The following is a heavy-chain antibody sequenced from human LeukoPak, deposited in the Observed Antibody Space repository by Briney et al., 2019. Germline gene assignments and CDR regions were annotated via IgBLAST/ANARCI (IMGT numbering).Heavy chain of an antibody. Sequence: ASVKVSCKASGYTFTGYYMYWVRQAPGQGPEWMGRINPNSGGTNYAQKFQGRVTMTRDTSISTAYMELSRLRSDDTAVYYCARGGTVTPYYYYYMDVWGKGTTVTVSS. D-gene: IGHD4-17*01. CDR2: INPNSGGT. CDR3: ARGGTVTPYYYYYMDV. J-gene: IGHJ6*03. V-gene: IGHV1-2*06. CDR1: GYTFTGYY.